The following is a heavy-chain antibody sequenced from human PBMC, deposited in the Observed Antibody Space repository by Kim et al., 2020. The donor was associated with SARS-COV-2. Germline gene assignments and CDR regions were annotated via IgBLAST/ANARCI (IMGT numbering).Heavy chain of an antibody. CDR2: SSSRSNKI. J-gene: IGHJ4*02. D-gene: IGHD3-22*01. V-gene: IGHV3-48*02. CDR3: ARRGGSVEVVNTRLFDY. Sequence: GGSLRLSCAASGFTFSTYGMNWVRQVPGKGLEWGSYSSSRSNKIYYEESVKGRFTIYRDNAKNSLYRQMNSLRDEDTGIYHCARRGGSVEVVNTRLFDYWCQGTLVTVSS. CDR1: GFTFSTYG.